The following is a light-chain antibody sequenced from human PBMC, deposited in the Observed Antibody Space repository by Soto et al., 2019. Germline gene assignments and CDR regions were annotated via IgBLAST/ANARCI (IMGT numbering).Light chain of an antibody. CDR1: QSVSSSY. CDR3: QQYGSSPRT. V-gene: IGKV3-20*01. Sequence: EIVLTQSPGTLSLSPGERATLSCRASQSVSSSYLAWYQQKPGQAPRLLIYGASSRVIGIPDRFSGSGSGTDFTLTISRLEPEDFAVYYRQQYGSSPRTFGQGTKVDIK. J-gene: IGKJ1*01. CDR2: GAS.